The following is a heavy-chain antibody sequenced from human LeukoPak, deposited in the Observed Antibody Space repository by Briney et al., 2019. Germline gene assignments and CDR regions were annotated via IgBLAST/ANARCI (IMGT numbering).Heavy chain of an antibody. J-gene: IGHJ3*02. CDR2: ISGSGGST. V-gene: IGHV3-23*01. Sequence: PGGSLRLSCAASGFTFSSYGMSWVRQAPGKGLEWLSVISGSGGSTYYGDSAKGRFTISRDNSKNTLYLQMNSLRAEDTAVYYCAKDRDIVGAYDTFDIWGQGTMVTVSS. CDR1: GFTFSSYG. D-gene: IGHD1-26*01. CDR3: AKDRDIVGAYDTFDI.